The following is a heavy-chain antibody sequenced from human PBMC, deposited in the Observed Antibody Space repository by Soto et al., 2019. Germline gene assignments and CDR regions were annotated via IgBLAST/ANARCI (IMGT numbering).Heavy chain of an antibody. D-gene: IGHD4-4*01. CDR3: AREDYSNFDY. J-gene: IGHJ4*02. CDR2: ISSSSSYI. Sequence: GGSLRLSCAASGFTFSSYSMNWVRQAPGKGLEWVSSISSSSSYIYSADSVKGRFTISRDNAKNSLYLQMNSLRAEDTAVYYCAREDYSNFDYWGQGTLVTV. CDR1: GFTFSSYS. V-gene: IGHV3-21*01.